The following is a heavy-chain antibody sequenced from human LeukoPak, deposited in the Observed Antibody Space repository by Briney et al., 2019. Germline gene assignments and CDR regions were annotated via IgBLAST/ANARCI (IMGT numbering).Heavy chain of an antibody. CDR2: INHSGSP. D-gene: IGHD3-22*01. CDR3: AGLVGRYSSGLYYYYFDY. Sequence: SETLSLTCAVYGGSFSGYYWSWIRQPPGKGLEWIGEINHSGSPNYNPSLESRVTISADTSKNQFSLHLRSVTAADTAVYYCAGLVGRYSSGLYYYYFDYWGQGTLVTVSS. V-gene: IGHV4-34*01. CDR1: GGSFSGYY. J-gene: IGHJ4*02.